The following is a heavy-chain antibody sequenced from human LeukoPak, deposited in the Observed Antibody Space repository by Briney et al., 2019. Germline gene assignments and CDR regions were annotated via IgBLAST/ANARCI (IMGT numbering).Heavy chain of an antibody. J-gene: IGHJ3*02. CDR1: GFTFSSYA. V-gene: IGHV3-23*01. Sequence: GGSLRLSCAASGFTFSSYAMSWVRQAPGKGLEWVSAISGSGGSTYYADSVKGRFTISRDNSKNTLYLQMNSLRAENTAVYYCAKAEQGCGGDCYSTDAFDIWGQGTTVTVSS. D-gene: IGHD2-21*02. CDR2: ISGSGGST. CDR3: AKAEQGCGGDCYSTDAFDI.